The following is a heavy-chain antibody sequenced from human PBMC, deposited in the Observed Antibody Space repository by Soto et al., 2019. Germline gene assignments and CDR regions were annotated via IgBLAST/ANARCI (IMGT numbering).Heavy chain of an antibody. CDR1: GYTFHNYG. D-gene: IGHD6-19*01. V-gene: IGHV1-18*01. Sequence: ASVKVSCKASGYTFHNYGVNWVRQAPGHGLEWMGRISAYNYNTHYAQNFEGRVTMTTDTSTSTAYMELRSLRSDDTAVYYCARVLGAVAGHFDYWGQGTLVTVSS. J-gene: IGHJ4*02. CDR2: ISAYNYNT. CDR3: ARVLGAVAGHFDY.